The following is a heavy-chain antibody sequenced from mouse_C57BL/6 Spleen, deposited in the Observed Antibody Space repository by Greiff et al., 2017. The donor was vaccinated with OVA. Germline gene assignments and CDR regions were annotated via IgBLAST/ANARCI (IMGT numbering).Heavy chain of an antibody. CDR3: ASYGRRYFDV. CDR2: ISSGGSYT. J-gene: IGHJ1*03. D-gene: IGHD1-1*01. Sequence: EVQGVESGGDLVKPGGSLKLSCAASGFTFSSYGMSWVRQTPDKRLEWVATISSGGSYTYYPDSVKGRFTISRDNAKNTLYLQMSSLKSEDTAMYYCASYGRRYFDVWGTGTTVTVSS. V-gene: IGHV5-6*01. CDR1: GFTFSSYG.